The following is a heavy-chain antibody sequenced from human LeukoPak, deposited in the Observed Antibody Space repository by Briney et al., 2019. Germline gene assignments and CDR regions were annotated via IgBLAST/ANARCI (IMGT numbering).Heavy chain of an antibody. D-gene: IGHD5-18*01. Sequence: PGGSLRLSCAASGFTFSGSAMHWVRQASGKGLEWVGRIRSKANSYATAYAASVKGRFTISRDDSKNTAYLQMNSLKTEDTAVYYCTRRMDTAMKDWGQGTLVTVSS. CDR2: IRSKANSYAT. CDR3: TRRMDTAMKD. J-gene: IGHJ4*02. CDR1: GFTFSGSA. V-gene: IGHV3-73*01.